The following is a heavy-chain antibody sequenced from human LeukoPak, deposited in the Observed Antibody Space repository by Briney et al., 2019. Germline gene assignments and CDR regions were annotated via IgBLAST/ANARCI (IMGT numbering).Heavy chain of an antibody. V-gene: IGHV4-39*01. J-gene: IGHJ4*02. CDR1: GGSISSNSYY. Sequence: PSETLSLTCTVSGGSISSNSYYWAWIRQPPGKGLEWIGSIYYSGSTYYNPSLKSRVAIFVDTSKNQFSLKVSSVTAADTAVYYCARLWRSSSSPGGGSFDQWGQGTLVTVSS. D-gene: IGHD6-6*01. CDR3: ARLWRSSSSPGGGSFDQ. CDR2: IYYSGST.